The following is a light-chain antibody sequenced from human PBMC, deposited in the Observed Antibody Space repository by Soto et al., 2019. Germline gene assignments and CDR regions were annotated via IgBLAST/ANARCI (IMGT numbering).Light chain of an antibody. V-gene: IGLV2-8*01. CDR3: SSYAGSNNSPCVV. J-gene: IGLJ2*01. CDR2: EVS. Sequence: QSALTQPPSASGSPGQSVTISCTGTSSDVGGYNYVSWYQQHPGQAPKLMIYEVSKRPSGVPDRFSGSKSGNTASLTVSGLQAEDEADYYCSSYAGSNNSPCVVFGGGTKLTVL. CDR1: SSDVGGYNY.